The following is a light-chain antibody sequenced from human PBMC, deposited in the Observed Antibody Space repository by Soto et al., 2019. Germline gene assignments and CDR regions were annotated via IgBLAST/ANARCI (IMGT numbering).Light chain of an antibody. CDR3: QQSYSTPLT. J-gene: IGKJ1*01. CDR1: QSISSY. CDR2: AAS. V-gene: IGKV1-39*01. Sequence: IQMTQSPSSLSASVGDRVTITCRASQSISSYLNWYQQKPGKAPKLLIYAASSLRSGVPSRFRGSGSWTDFTRTISSLQPEDFATYYCQQSYSTPLTFGQGTKVEIK.